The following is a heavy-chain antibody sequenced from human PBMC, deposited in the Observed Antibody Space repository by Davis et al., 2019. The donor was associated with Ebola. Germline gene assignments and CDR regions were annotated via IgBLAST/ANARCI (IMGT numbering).Heavy chain of an antibody. V-gene: IGHV3-23*01. CDR2: ISGSGGST. D-gene: IGHD3-3*01. CDR3: AKSGLSFGVVKYHYGMDV. Sequence: PGGSLRLSCTDSVITFSSYAMTWVRQAPGKGLEWVSAISGSGGSTYYADSVKGRFTTSRDNSKKTLYLQRNSLRAEDTAVYYCAKSGLSFGVVKYHYGMDVWGKGTTVTVSS. J-gene: IGHJ6*04. CDR1: VITFSSYA.